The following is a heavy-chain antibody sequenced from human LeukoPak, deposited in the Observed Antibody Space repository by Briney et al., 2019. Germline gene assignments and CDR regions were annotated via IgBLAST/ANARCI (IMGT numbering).Heavy chain of an antibody. Sequence: ASVKVSCKASGYTFTGYYMHWVRQAPGQGLEWMGWINPNSGGTNYAQTFQGRVTMTRDTSISTAYMELSRLRSDDTAVYYCARGERAAQGAFDIWGQGTMVTVSS. D-gene: IGHD6-6*01. CDR2: INPNSGGT. CDR1: GYTFTGYY. CDR3: ARGERAAQGAFDI. J-gene: IGHJ3*02. V-gene: IGHV1-2*02.